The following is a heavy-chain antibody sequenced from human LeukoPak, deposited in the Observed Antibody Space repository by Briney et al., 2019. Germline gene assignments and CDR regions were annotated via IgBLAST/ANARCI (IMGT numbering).Heavy chain of an antibody. CDR2: ISGSGGST. CDR3: AKGSARFLERLLYSYYGMDV. J-gene: IGHJ6*02. V-gene: IGHV3-23*01. Sequence: PGGSLRLSCAASGFTFSSYAMSWVRQAPGKGLEWVSAISGSGGSTYYADSVKGRFTISRDNSKNTLYLQMNSLRAEDTAVYYCAKGSARFLERLLYSYYGMDVWGQGTTVTVSS. D-gene: IGHD3-3*01. CDR1: GFTFSSYA.